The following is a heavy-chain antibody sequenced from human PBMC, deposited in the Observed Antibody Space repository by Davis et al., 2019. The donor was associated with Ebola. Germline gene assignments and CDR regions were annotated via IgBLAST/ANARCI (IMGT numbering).Heavy chain of an antibody. D-gene: IGHD2-2*01. CDR1: GFSFSDYY. Sequence: GESLKISCAASGFSFSDYYMNWIRQTPEKGLERVSLISSRGASIYYADSVKGRFTVSRDNAKNSLVLQMDSLRADDSGVYFCARPSSTRPYRYYYMDVWGKGTTVAVS. J-gene: IGHJ6*03. V-gene: IGHV3-11*04. CDR2: ISSRGASI. CDR3: ARPSSTRPYRYYYMDV.